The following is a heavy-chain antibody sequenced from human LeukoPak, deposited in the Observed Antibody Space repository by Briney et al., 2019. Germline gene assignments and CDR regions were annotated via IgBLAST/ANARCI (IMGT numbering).Heavy chain of an antibody. CDR2: IKQDGSDK. J-gene: IGHJ4*02. Sequence: GGSLRLSCAASGFTFSSYWMSWVRQAPGKGMEWVANIKQDGSDKYYVDSVKGRLTISRDNAKNSLYLQMNSLRAEDTAVYYCARDNSVKLLYDFWSGYYTPNYYFDYWGQGTLVTVSS. V-gene: IGHV3-7*01. CDR3: ARDNSVKLLYDFWSGYYTPNYYFDY. D-gene: IGHD3-3*01. CDR1: GFTFSSYW.